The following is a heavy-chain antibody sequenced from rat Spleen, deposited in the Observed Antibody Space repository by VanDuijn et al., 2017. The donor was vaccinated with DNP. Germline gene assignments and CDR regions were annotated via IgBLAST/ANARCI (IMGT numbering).Heavy chain of an antibody. CDR3: ARSGYNFDY. CDR2: IWNDRNK. CDR1: GFSLTTYG. V-gene: IGHV2-16*01. Sequence: QVQLKESGPGLVQPSQTLSLTCTVSGFSLTTYGVSWVRQPPGKGLEWIGAIWNDRNKDYKSTLKSRLSISRDTSKSQVLLKMNKLQTEDTAMYFCARSGYNFDYWGQGVMVTASS. J-gene: IGHJ2*01. D-gene: IGHD1-4*01.